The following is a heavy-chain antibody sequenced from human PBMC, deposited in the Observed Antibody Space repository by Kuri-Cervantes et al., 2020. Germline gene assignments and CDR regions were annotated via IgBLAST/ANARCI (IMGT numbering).Heavy chain of an antibody. J-gene: IGHJ3*02. D-gene: IGHD3-16*01. Sequence: GESLKISCAASGFTFSIYAMSWVRQAPGRGLEWVSSISSSSSYIYYADSVKGRFTISRDNAKDSLYLQMNSLRAEDTAVYYCARDLNYDYVWGSPGDAFDIWGQGTMVTVSS. CDR3: ARDLNYDYVWGSPGDAFDI. CDR2: ISSSSSYI. CDR1: GFTFSIYA. V-gene: IGHV3-21*01.